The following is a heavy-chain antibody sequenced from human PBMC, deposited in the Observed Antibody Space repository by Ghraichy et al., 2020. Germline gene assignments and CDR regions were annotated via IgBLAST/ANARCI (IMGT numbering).Heavy chain of an antibody. CDR2: IIPILGIA. J-gene: IGHJ6*03. D-gene: IGHD1-26*01. Sequence: SVKVSCKASGGTFSSYAISWVRQAPGQGLEWMGRIIPILGIANYAQKFQGRVTITADKSTSTAYMELSSLRSEDTAVYYCAHNFRNRSYEAYWYYYIDVWGKGTTVTVSS. CDR1: GGTFSSYA. V-gene: IGHV1-69*04. CDR3: AHNFRNRSYEAYWYYYIDV.